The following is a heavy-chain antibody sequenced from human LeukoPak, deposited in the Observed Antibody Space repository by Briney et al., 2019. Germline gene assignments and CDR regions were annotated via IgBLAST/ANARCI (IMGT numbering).Heavy chain of an antibody. V-gene: IGHV5-51*01. CDR1: GYSFTSYW. J-gene: IGHJ4*02. Sequence: GESLQISCKGSGYSFTSYWIGWVRQMPGKGLEWMGIIYPGDSDTRYSPSFQGQVTISADKSISTAYLQWSSLKASDTAMYYCARHVTVAGPHSDYWGQGTLVTVSS. D-gene: IGHD6-19*01. CDR3: ARHVTVAGPHSDY. CDR2: IYPGDSDT.